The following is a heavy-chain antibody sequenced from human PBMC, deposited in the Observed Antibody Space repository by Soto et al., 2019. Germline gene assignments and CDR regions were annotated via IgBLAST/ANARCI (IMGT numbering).Heavy chain of an antibody. CDR1: GGSFSTNE. CDR2: IFPNVGTA. J-gene: IGHJ1*01. V-gene: IGHV1-69*01. Sequence: QVHLEQSGAEVRKPGTSVKVSCKASGGSFSTNEIDWVRQAPGQGLEWMGRIFPNVGTADYAQKFQGRLIIIADASTSTVYMDLSRLTSADTAVYFCARARYSSRWGTFDSWGQGTQVAVSS. CDR3: ARARYSSRWGTFDS. D-gene: IGHD3-22*01.